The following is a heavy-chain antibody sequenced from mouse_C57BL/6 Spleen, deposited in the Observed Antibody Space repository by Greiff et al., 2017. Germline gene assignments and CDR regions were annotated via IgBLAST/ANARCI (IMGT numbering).Heavy chain of an antibody. V-gene: IGHV5-6*01. D-gene: IGHD2-4*01. Sequence: EVKLMESGGDLVKPGGSLKLSCAASGFTFSSYGMSWVRQTPDKRLEWVATLSSGGSYTYYPDSVKGRFTISRDNAKNTLYLQMSSLKSEDTAMYYCARQDDYDTVLAMDYWGQGTSVTVSS. CDR2: LSSGGSYT. CDR3: ARQDDYDTVLAMDY. J-gene: IGHJ4*01. CDR1: GFTFSSYG.